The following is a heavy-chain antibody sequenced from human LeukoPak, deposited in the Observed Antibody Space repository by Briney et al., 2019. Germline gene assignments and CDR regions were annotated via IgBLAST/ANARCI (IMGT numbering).Heavy chain of an antibody. CDR3: ARSRDSSDRSYFYDFDS. V-gene: IGHV3-64*01. D-gene: IGHD3-22*01. J-gene: IGHJ4*02. CDR1: GFTFSSYA. CDR2: ISSNGGST. Sequence: GGSLRLSCVVSGFTFSSYAMHWVRQAPGKGLEYVSAISSNGGSTYYANSVKGRFTISRDNSKNTLYLQMGSLRAEDMAVYFCARSRDSSDRSYFYDFDSWGQGTLVTVSS.